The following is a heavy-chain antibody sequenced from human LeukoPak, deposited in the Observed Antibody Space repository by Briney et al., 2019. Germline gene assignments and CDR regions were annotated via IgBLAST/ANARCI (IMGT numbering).Heavy chain of an antibody. CDR1: GGSISSGDYY. CDR3: ARRDSSRWREGSFDI. Sequence: SQTLSLTCTVSGGSISSGDYYWSWIRQPPGKGLEWIGYIYYSGSTTSFNPSLKSRVTMSLDTSMNQFSLKLSSVTTADTAVYYCARRDSSRWREGSFDIWGQGTVVTVSS. D-gene: IGHD4-11*01. J-gene: IGHJ3*02. CDR2: IYYSGSTT. V-gene: IGHV4-30-4*01.